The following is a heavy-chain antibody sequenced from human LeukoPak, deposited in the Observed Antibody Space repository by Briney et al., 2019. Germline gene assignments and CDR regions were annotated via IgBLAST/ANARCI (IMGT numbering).Heavy chain of an antibody. D-gene: IGHD2-21*02. J-gene: IGHJ6*02. CDR1: GYTFTGYY. Sequence: ASVKVSCKASGYTFTGYYMHWVRQAPGQGLEWMGWINPNSGGTNYAQKFQGRVTMTRDTSTSTVYMELSSLRSEDTAVYYCARDPYCGGDCYSDEGYYGMDVWGQGTTVTVSS. CDR3: ARDPYCGGDCYSDEGYYGMDV. CDR2: INPNSGGT. V-gene: IGHV1-2*02.